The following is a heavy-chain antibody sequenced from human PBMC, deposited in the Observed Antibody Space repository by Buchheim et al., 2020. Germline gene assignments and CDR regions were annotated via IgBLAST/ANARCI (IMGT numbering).Heavy chain of an antibody. V-gene: IGHV4-39*01. CDR2: IYYSGST. D-gene: IGHD2-15*01. CDR3: ARLLGYCSGGSCYPGVN. J-gene: IGHJ4*02. Sequence: QLQLQESGPGLVKPSETLSLTCTVSGGSISSSSYYWGWIRQPPGKGLEWIGSIYYSGSTYSNPSLKSRVTISVEPSKNQFSLKLSSVTAADTAVYYCARLLGYCSGGSCYPGVNWGQGTL. CDR1: GGSISSSSYY.